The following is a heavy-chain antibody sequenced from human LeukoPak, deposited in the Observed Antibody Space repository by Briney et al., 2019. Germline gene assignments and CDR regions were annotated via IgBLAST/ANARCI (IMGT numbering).Heavy chain of an antibody. CDR2: ISGSGGST. D-gene: IGHD3-9*01. V-gene: IGHV3-23*01. CDR3: AKDFGAYDILTGHSG. Sequence: PGGSLRLSCAASGFTFSSYGMSWVRQAPGKGLEWVSAISGSGGSTYYADSVKGRFTISRDNSKNTLYLQMNSLRAEDTAVYYCAKDFGAYDILTGHSGWGQGTLVTVSS. CDR1: GFTFSSYG. J-gene: IGHJ4*02.